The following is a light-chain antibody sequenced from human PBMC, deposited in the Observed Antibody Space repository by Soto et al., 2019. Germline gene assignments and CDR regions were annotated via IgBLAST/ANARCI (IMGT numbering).Light chain of an antibody. Sequence: QSALTQPPSASGSPGQSVTISCTGTSSDVGAYNYVSWYQLYPGKAPKLMIYEVSTRPSGVPDRFSGSKSGNTASLTVSGLQAEDEADYYCTSYAGSDIWVFGGGTKLTVL. CDR3: TSYAGSDIWV. CDR1: SSDVGAYNY. J-gene: IGLJ3*02. V-gene: IGLV2-8*01. CDR2: EVS.